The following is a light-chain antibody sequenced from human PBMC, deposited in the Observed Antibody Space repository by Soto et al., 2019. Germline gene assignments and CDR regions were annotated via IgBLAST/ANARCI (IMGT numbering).Light chain of an antibody. CDR2: AAS. CDR3: QQLLSNPIT. V-gene: IGKV1-9*01. J-gene: IGKJ5*01. Sequence: DIQLTQSPSFLSASVGDRVTITCRASQGISSYLAWYQQKPGKAPKLLIYAASTLQSGVPLRFSGSGSGTSFTLTICSLQPEDFATYYCQQLLSNPITFCQGALLEI. CDR1: QGISSY.